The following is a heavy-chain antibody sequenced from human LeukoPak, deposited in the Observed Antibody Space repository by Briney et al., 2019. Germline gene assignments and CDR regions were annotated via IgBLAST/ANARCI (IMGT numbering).Heavy chain of an antibody. V-gene: IGHV3-23*01. J-gene: IGHJ5*02. CDR2: ISGSGGST. D-gene: IGHD4-11*01. Sequence: GGSLRLPCAASGFTFSSYAMSWVRQAPGKGLEWVSAISGSGGSTYYADSVKGRFTISRDNSKNTLYLQMNSLRAEDTAVYYCAKDSDYSNYGWFDPWGQGTLVTVSS. CDR1: GFTFSSYA. CDR3: AKDSDYSNYGWFDP.